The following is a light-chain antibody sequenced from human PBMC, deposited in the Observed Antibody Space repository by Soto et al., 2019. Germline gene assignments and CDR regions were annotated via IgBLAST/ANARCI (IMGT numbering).Light chain of an antibody. CDR2: DVT. V-gene: IGLV2-14*01. J-gene: IGLJ1*01. CDR3: SSYRSSSTPYV. Sequence: QSALTQPASVSGSPGQSITISCTGTSSDVGGYNYVSWYQQHPGKAPKLIIYDVTNRPSGVSNRFSGSKSGNTASLTISGLQAEDEADYYCSSYRSSSTPYVFGTGTKLTVL. CDR1: SSDVGGYNY.